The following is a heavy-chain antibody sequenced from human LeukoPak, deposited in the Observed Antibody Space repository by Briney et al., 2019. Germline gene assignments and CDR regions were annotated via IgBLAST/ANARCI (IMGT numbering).Heavy chain of an antibody. V-gene: IGHV4-30-4*08. CDR1: GGSISSGGYY. CDR3: ARASCGDDCYSFDY. J-gene: IGHJ4*02. D-gene: IGHD2-21*02. CDR2: IYYSGST. Sequence: SETLSLTCTVSGGSISSGGYYWSWIRQHPGKGLEWIGYIYYSGSTYYNTSLKSRVTISVDTSKNQFSLKLSSVTAADTAVYYCARASCGDDCYSFDYWGQGTLVTVSS.